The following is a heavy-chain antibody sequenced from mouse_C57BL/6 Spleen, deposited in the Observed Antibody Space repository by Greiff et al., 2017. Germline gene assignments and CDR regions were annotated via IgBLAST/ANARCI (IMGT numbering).Heavy chain of an antibody. J-gene: IGHJ3*01. V-gene: IGHV5-4*03. CDR2: ISDGGSYT. CDR1: GFTFSSYA. Sequence: EVKLMESGGGLVKPGGSLKLSCAASGFTFSSYAMSWVRQTPEKRLEWVATISDGGSYTYYPDNVKGRFTISRDNAKNNLYLQMSHLKSEDTAMYYCARGGKERGFAYWGQGTLVTVSA. CDR3: ARGGKERGFAY.